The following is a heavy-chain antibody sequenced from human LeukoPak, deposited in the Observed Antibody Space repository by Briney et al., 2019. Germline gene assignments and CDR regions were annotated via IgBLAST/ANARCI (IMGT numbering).Heavy chain of an antibody. J-gene: IGHJ4*02. D-gene: IGHD6-19*01. CDR3: ARGSSGSFDY. CDR2: KNYRSKWYS. Sequence: SQTLSLTCDISGDSVSGNIVAWNWIRQSPLRGLEWLGRKNYRSKWYSAYAVSVRGRITIHPDTSKNRFSLQLDSVTPEDTAVYYCARGSSGSFDYWGQGTLVTVSS. CDR1: GDSVSGNIVA. V-gene: IGHV6-1*01.